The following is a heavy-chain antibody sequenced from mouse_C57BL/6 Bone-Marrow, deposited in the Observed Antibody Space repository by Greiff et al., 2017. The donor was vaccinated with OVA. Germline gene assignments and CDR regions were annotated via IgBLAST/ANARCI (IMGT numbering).Heavy chain of an antibody. D-gene: IGHD3-2*02. CDR2: IDPSDSET. CDR3: AREGLDSSGYGFAY. Sequence: QVQLHQPGAELVRPGSSVKLSCKASGYTFTSYWMHWVKQRPIQGLEWIGNIDPSDSETHYNQKFKDKATLTVDKSSSTAYMQLSSLTSEDSAVYYWAREGLDSSGYGFAYWGQGTLVTVSA. V-gene: IGHV1-52*01. CDR1: GYTFTSYW. J-gene: IGHJ3*01.